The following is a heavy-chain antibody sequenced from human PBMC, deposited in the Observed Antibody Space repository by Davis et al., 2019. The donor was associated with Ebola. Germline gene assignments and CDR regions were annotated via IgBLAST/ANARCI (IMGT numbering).Heavy chain of an antibody. CDR1: GFTFSSYA. J-gene: IGHJ4*02. V-gene: IGHV3-23*01. CDR2: ISGSGGST. CDR3: AKGKAAATPFPADYFDY. Sequence: PGGSLRLSCAASGFTFSSYAMSWVRQAPGKGLEWVSAISGSGGSTYYADSVKGRFTISRDNSKNTLYLQMNSLRAEDTAVYYCAKGKAAATPFPADYFDYWGQGTLVTVSS. D-gene: IGHD2-15*01.